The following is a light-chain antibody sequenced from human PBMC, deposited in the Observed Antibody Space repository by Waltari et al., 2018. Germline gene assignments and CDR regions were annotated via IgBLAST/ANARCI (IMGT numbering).Light chain of an antibody. Sequence: QSALTQPASVSGSPGQSIIISCTGTSNDIGGYDHVSWYQQHPGKAPNLIIYDVSDRPSGVSNRFSGSRSANTASLAISGLLAEDEADYYCGSYTGSDAWVFGGGTKVTVL. V-gene: IGLV2-14*03. CDR3: GSYTGSDAWV. CDR2: DVS. CDR1: SNDIGGYDH. J-gene: IGLJ3*02.